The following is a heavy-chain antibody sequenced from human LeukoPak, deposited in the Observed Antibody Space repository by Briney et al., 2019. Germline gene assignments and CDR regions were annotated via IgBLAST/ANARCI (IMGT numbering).Heavy chain of an antibody. J-gene: IGHJ4*02. CDR2: IYYSEST. Sequence: SETPSLTCTVSGDSISSSSYYWGWIRQPPGKGLEWIGSIYYSESTYYNPSLKSRVTISVDTSKNQFSLKLSSVTAADTAVYYCARDLSSGWYGSVNYFDYWGQGTLVTVSS. V-gene: IGHV4-39*07. CDR1: GDSISSSSYY. D-gene: IGHD6-19*01. CDR3: ARDLSSGWYGSVNYFDY.